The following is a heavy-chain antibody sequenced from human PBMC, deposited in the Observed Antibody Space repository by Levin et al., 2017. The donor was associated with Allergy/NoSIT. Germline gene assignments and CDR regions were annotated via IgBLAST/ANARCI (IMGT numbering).Heavy chain of an antibody. Sequence: GGSLRLSCAASGFTFSSYAMHWVRQAPGKGLEWVAVISYDGSNKYYADSVKGRFTISRDNSKNTLYLQMNSLRAEDTAVYYCARDYNEMATIDWYYYYYGMDVWGQGTTVTVSS. CDR3: ARDYNEMATIDWYYYYYGMDV. CDR2: ISYDGSNK. D-gene: IGHD5-24*01. CDR1: GFTFSSYA. J-gene: IGHJ6*02. V-gene: IGHV3-30*04.